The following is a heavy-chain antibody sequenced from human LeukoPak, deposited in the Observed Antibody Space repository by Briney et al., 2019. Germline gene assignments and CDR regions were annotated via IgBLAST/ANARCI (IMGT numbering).Heavy chain of an antibody. D-gene: IGHD3-10*01. J-gene: IGHJ5*02. CDR1: GYTFTSYG. Sequence: ASVKVSCKASGYTFTSYGISWVRQAPGQGLEWMGWISAYNGNTNYAQKLQGRVTMTTDTSTSTAYMELRSLRSDDTAVYYCARDLAPLLWFGELFDWFDPWGQGTLVTVSS. CDR3: ARDLAPLLWFGELFDWFDP. CDR2: ISAYNGNT. V-gene: IGHV1-18*04.